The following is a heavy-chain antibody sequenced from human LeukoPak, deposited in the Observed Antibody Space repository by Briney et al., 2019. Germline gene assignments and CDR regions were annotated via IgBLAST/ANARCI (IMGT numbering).Heavy chain of an antibody. J-gene: IGHJ4*02. V-gene: IGHV3-33*06. CDR2: IWYDGNNK. CDR1: GFTFSSFG. CDR3: AKSFGSGSPTIYYFDY. Sequence: SLRLSCAASGFTFSSFGMHWVRQAPGKGLEWVAVIWYDGNNKYYADSVKGRFTISRDNSKSTLCLQMNCLRAEDTAIYYCAKSFGSGSPTIYYFDYWGQGTLVTVSS. D-gene: IGHD3-10*01.